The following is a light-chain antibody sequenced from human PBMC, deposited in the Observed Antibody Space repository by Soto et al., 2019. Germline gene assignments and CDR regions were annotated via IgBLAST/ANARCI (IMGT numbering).Light chain of an antibody. J-gene: IGKJ5*01. CDR1: QSIYTY. V-gene: IGKV1-39*01. Sequence: DGQMTQCASSLSASVGYRFTITCRASQSIYTYLNWYQQRPGEAPKVLIYAASTLQDGIPSRFSGSGSGTDFTLTIRGLQPEDFATYYCQQGYSTITFGQGTRLEIK. CDR3: QQGYSTIT. CDR2: AAS.